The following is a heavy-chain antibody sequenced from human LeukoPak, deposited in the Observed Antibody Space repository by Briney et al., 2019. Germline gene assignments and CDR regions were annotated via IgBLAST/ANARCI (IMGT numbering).Heavy chain of an antibody. CDR2: IYPGDSDT. Sequence: GESLKISCKGSGYSFTSYWIGWVRQMPGKGLECMGIIYPGDSDTRYSPSFQGQVTISADKSISTVYLQWNSLKASDTAMYYCARLAMQQWLHFDYWGQGTLVTVSS. CDR3: ARLAMQQWLHFDY. V-gene: IGHV5-51*01. CDR1: GYSFTSYW. J-gene: IGHJ4*02. D-gene: IGHD6-19*01.